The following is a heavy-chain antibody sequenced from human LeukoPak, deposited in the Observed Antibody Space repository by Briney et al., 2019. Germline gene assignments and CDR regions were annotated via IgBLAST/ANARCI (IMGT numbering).Heavy chain of an antibody. CDR2: INTNTGNP. CDR1: GYTFTSYA. CDR3: ARHQERLAIDY. J-gene: IGHJ4*02. V-gene: IGHV7-4-1*02. D-gene: IGHD6-19*01. Sequence: ASVKVSCKASGYTFTSYAMNWVRQAPGQGLEWMGWINTNTGNPTYAQGFTGRFVFSLDTSVSTAYLQISSLKASDTAMYYCARHQERLAIDYWGQGTLVTVSS.